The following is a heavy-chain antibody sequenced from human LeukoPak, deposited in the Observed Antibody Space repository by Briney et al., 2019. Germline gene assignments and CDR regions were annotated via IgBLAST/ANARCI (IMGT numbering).Heavy chain of an antibody. CDR3: ATAQYSDSSLRY. Sequence: PGGSLRLSCAASGFIFSDKWMAWVRQAPGRGLEWVARIKRKDVRGTAANAAPVEGRFTISRADSKNTLYLQMNSLRTEDTAVYYCATAQYSDSSLRYWGQGTPVTVSS. J-gene: IGHJ4*02. CDR2: IKRKDVRGTA. CDR1: GFIFSDKW. D-gene: IGHD1-26*01. V-gene: IGHV3-15*01.